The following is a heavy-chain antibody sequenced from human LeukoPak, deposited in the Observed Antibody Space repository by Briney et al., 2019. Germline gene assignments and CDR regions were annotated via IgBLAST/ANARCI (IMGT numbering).Heavy chain of an antibody. D-gene: IGHD6-13*01. J-gene: IGHJ4*02. CDR1: GFTVSSNY. Sequence: GGSLRLSCAASGFTVSSNYMSWVRQAPGKGLEWVSVIYSGGSTYYADSVKGRFTISRDNSKNTLYLQMNSLRAEDTAVYYCAREHVSSWYFDYWGRGTLVTVSS. CDR2: IYSGGST. CDR3: AREHVSSWYFDY. V-gene: IGHV3-53*01.